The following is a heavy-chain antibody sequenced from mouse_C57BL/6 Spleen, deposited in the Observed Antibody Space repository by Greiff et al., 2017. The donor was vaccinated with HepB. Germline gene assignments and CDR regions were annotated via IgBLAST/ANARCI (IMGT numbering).Heavy chain of an antibody. CDR1: GFSFNTYA. D-gene: IGHD4-1*01. V-gene: IGHV10-1*01. Sequence: EVMLVESGGGLVQPKGSLKLSCAASGFSFNTYAMNWVRQAPGKGLEWVARIRSKSNNYATYYADSVKDRFTISRDDSESMLYLQMNNLKTEDTAMYYCVRQLTGFDYWGQGTTLTVSS. CDR2: IRSKSNNYAT. J-gene: IGHJ2*01. CDR3: VRQLTGFDY.